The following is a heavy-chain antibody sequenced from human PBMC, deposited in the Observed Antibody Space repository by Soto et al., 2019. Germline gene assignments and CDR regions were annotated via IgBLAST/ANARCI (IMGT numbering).Heavy chain of an antibody. V-gene: IGHV4-59*01. D-gene: IGHD4-4*01. J-gene: IGHJ6*02. CDR3: ARDGDGRMTTNPYYYNGMDV. CDR1: GGSLSTYY. Sequence: PSETLSLTCTVSGGSLSTYYWSWIRQPPGKGLEWIGYVFYSGRANYNPSLKSRVSISVDTSNNQFSLKLSSVTAADTAVYYCARDGDGRMTTNPYYYNGMDVWGPGNTVTVSS. CDR2: VFYSGRA.